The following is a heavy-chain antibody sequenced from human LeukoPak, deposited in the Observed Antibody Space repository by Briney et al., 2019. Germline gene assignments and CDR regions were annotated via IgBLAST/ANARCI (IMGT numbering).Heavy chain of an antibody. CDR1: GFTFSDYA. J-gene: IGHJ4*02. D-gene: IGHD3-22*01. CDR2: ISYDGSNK. Sequence: GGSLRLSCAASGFTFSDYAMHWVRQAPGKGLEWVAVISYDGSNKYYADSVKGRFTISRDNSKNTLYLQMNSLRAEDTAVYYCARDRYIHYYDSSGPHYWGQGTLVTVSS. CDR3: ARDRYIHYYDSSGPHY. V-gene: IGHV3-30-3*01.